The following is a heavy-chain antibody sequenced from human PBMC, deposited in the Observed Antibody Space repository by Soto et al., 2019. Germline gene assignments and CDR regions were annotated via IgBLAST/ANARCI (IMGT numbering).Heavy chain of an antibody. J-gene: IGHJ4*02. D-gene: IGHD6-19*01. CDR1: GFNFKKFA. CDR3: VKADGEQWLIPHLDN. V-gene: IGHV3-23*01. CDR2: ISCCGGST. Sequence: EVQLLESGGGVVQPGGSLRLSCEASGFNFKKFAMGWVRQAQGEGLEWVSGISCCGGSTSYADSVKGRFTLARDDSKNTLSLHLNSLRFEDTARYFCVKADGEQWLIPHLDNWGQGTLVTVS.